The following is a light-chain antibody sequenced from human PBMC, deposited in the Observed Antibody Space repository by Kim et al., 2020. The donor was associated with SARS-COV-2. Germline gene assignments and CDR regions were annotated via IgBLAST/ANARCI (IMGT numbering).Light chain of an antibody. J-gene: IGKJ1*01. CDR2: GAS. CDR3: QQYGSSPWT. CDR1: QSVRSSY. V-gene: IGKV3-20*01. Sequence: EIVLTQSPGTLSLSPGERATLSCRASQSVRSSYLAWYQQKPGQAPRLLMYGASSRATGIPDRFSGSGSWTDFTVTISRLEPEDFAVYYCQQYGSSPWTFGQGTKVDIK.